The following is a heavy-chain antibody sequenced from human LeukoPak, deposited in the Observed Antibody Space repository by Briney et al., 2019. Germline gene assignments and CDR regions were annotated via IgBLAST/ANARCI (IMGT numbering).Heavy chain of an antibody. CDR2: IDHTGST. CDR1: GDSISMHY. D-gene: IGHD3-9*01. CDR3: ARRWVLRYFDWPPMDV. J-gene: IGHJ6*03. Sequence: SETLSLTCSVSGDSISMHYWSWIRQPPGKGLEWIGYIDHTGSTNYNPSLNSRVTISRDTSKNHFSLELSSVTAADTAVYYCARRWVLRYFDWPPMDVWGKGTTVTISS. V-gene: IGHV4-59*11.